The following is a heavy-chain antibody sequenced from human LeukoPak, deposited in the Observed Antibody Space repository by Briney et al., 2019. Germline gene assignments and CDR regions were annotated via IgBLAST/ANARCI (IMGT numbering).Heavy chain of an antibody. V-gene: IGHV5-51*01. D-gene: IGHD6-19*01. CDR1: GYSFTTYW. CDR3: ARQGGRWAFFDY. J-gene: IGHJ4*02. Sequence: GESLKIACPGSGYSFTTYWIGWVRPMPGKGLEWMGIIYPDDSETKYSPSFQGQVTISADKSISTAYQQWSSLKASDTAMYYCARQGGRWAFFDYWGQGTLVTVSS. CDR2: IYPDDSET.